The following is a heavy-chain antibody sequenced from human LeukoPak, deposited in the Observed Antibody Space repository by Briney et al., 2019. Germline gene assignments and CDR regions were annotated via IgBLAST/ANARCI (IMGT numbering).Heavy chain of an antibody. CDR3: ARVGYSSGWYYLGAFDI. Sequence: GASMKVSCKASGYTFTSYDINWVRQATGQGLEWMGWMNPNSGNTGYAQKFQGRVTMTRDTSISTAYMELNSLRSEDTAIYYCARVGYSSGWYYLGAFDIWGQGTMVTVSS. J-gene: IGHJ3*02. CDR2: MNPNSGNT. CDR1: GYTFTSYD. V-gene: IGHV1-8*01. D-gene: IGHD6-19*01.